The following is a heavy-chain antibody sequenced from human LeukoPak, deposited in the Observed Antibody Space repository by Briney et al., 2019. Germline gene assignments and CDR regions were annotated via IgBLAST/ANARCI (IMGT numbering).Heavy chain of an antibody. D-gene: IGHD3-9*01. CDR3: AICGDSLPCYFDY. CDR2: ISSTASTK. J-gene: IGHJ4*02. Sequence: GGSLRLSCAASEFTFSDYYRSWIRQAPGKGLAWVSYISSTASTKYYADSVKGRFTISRDNAKNSLYLQMNSLRAEDTGAYYCAICGDSLPCYFDYWGQGTLVTVSS. V-gene: IGHV3-11*04. CDR1: EFTFSDYY.